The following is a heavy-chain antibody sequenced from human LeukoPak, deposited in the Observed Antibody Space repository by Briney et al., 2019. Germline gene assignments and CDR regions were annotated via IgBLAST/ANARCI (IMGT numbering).Heavy chain of an antibody. Sequence: ASVKVSCKASGYTFTSYGISWVRQAPGQGLEWMGRISAYNGNTNYAQKLQGRATMTTDTSTSTAYMELRSLRSDDTAVYYCARVPVGGGSCYSDYWGQGTLVTVSS. CDR2: ISAYNGNT. J-gene: IGHJ4*02. D-gene: IGHD2-15*01. CDR1: GYTFTSYG. CDR3: ARVPVGGGSCYSDY. V-gene: IGHV1-18*01.